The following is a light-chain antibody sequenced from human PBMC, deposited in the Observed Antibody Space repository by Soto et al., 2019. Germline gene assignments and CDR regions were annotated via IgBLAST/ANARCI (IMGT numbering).Light chain of an antibody. V-gene: IGKV3-20*01. CDR1: QSVAGLF. Sequence: EIVLTQSPDTLSLSPGERATLSCRASQSVAGLFLAWYQQKPGQAPRLLIDGSSNRATGIPERFSGSRSGTGVALTISRLEAEDFAVYYCQHYRPSPGLTFGPGTKVDI. CDR2: GSS. CDR3: QHYRPSPGLT. J-gene: IGKJ3*01.